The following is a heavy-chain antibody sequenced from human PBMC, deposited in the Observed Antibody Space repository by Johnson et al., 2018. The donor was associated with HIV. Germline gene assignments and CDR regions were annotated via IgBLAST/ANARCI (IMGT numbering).Heavy chain of an antibody. D-gene: IGHD1-1*01. CDR2: ISGSGSST. CDR1: GFTFDDYA. CDR3: ARSGPNWAFDF. V-gene: IGHV3-43D*04. J-gene: IGHJ3*01. Sequence: QLVESGGVVVQPGGSLRLSCAASGFTFDDYAMHWVRQAPGKGLEWVSTISGSGSSTHYADSVKGRFTISRDNARNTMFVQMKSLRAEDTAVYYCARSGPNWAFDFWGQGTMVTVSS.